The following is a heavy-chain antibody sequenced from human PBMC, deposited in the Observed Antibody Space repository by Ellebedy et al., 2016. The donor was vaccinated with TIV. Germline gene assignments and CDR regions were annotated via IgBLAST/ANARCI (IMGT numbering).Heavy chain of an antibody. CDR1: GFTFSNYA. CDR2: INAGSGGT. J-gene: IGHJ6*02. CDR3: AKDSGKPIFGVVIIGYSMDV. D-gene: IGHD3-3*02. V-gene: IGHV3-23*01. Sequence: GGSLRLSCAASGFTFSNYAMSWVRQAPGKGLEWVSTINAGSGGTYYADSVKGRFTISRDNSKNTLFLQMNSLRAEDTAEYYCAKDSGKPIFGVVIIGYSMDVWGQGTTVTVSS.